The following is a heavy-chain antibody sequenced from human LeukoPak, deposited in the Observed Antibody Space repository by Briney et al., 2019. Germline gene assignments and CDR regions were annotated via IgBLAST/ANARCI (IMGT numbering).Heavy chain of an antibody. Sequence: GGSLRLSCTASGFTFSNFAMSWVRQAPGKGLEWVSALSGSGSSTYYADSVKGRFTISRDNSKNTLYLQMNSLRAEDTAVYYCARDGGYGDYAFDYWGQGTLVTVSS. J-gene: IGHJ4*02. V-gene: IGHV3-23*01. D-gene: IGHD4-17*01. CDR3: ARDGGYGDYAFDY. CDR2: LSGSGSST. CDR1: GFTFSNFA.